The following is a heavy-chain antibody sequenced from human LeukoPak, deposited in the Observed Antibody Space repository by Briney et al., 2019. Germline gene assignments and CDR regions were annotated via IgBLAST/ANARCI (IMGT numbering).Heavy chain of an antibody. CDR1: GFTLSSYA. D-gene: IGHD3-22*01. Sequence: GGSLRLSCAASGFTLSSYAMSWVRQAPGKGPEWVSGISGSGGSTYYADSVKGRFTISRDISNNTLYLQMNSLRAEDTAVYYCAKGGIYYYDISVYFFDYWGQGTLVTVSS. J-gene: IGHJ4*02. CDR2: ISGSGGST. CDR3: AKGGIYYYDISVYFFDY. V-gene: IGHV3-23*01.